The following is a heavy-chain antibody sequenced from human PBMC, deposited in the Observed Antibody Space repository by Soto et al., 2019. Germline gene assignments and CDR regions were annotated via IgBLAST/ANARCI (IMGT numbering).Heavy chain of an antibody. CDR1: GGSISSGDYY. J-gene: IGHJ6*02. Sequence: SETLSLTCTVSGGSISSGDYYWSWIRQPPGKGLEWIGYIYYSGSTYYNPSLKSRVTISVDTSKNQFSLKLSSVTAADTAVYYCAREGGYLTSNYYGMDVWGQGTTVTVSS. D-gene: IGHD2-15*01. V-gene: IGHV4-30-4*01. CDR2: IYYSGST. CDR3: AREGGYLTSNYYGMDV.